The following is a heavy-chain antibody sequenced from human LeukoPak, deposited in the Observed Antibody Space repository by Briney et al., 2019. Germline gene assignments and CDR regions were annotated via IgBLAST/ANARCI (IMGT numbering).Heavy chain of an antibody. CDR3: ARVSTASGYYYGMDV. CDR2: IDSSSGYI. V-gene: IGHV3-21*01. D-gene: IGHD5-18*01. J-gene: IGHJ6*01. CDR1: GFTFSSYS. Sequence: KPGGSLRLSCAASGFTFSSYSMNWVRQAPGKEKEWVSPIDSSSGYIYSADSVKGRFTISRDNAKNSLYLQMNSLRAEDTAVYYCARVSTASGYYYGMDVWGQGTTVTVSS.